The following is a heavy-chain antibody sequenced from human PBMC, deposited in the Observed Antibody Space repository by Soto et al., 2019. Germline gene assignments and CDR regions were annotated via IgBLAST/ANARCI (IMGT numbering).Heavy chain of an antibody. Sequence: ETLSLTCTVSGASIGSGDFYWSWIRQAPGKGLEWVSAISGSGGSTYYADSVKGRFTISRDNSKNTLYLQMNSLRAEDTAVYYCARDRDCSGGSCPAYRRYGMDVWGQGTTVTVSS. J-gene: IGHJ6*02. D-gene: IGHD2-15*01. CDR2: ISGSGGST. V-gene: IGHV3-23*01. CDR1: GASIGSGD. CDR3: ARDRDCSGGSCPAYRRYGMDV.